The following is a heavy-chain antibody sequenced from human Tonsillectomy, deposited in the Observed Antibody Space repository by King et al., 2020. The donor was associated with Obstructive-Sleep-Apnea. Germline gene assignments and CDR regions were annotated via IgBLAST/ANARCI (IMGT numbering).Heavy chain of an antibody. Sequence: LQLQESGPGLVKPSETLSLTCTVSGGSISSGSYYWGWIRQPPGKALEWIGSIYYSGSTYYNPSLKSRVTISVDTSKNQFSLKLSSVTAADTAVYYCAVSSGWYKQIDYWGQGTLVTVSS. CDR1: GGSISSGSYY. D-gene: IGHD6-19*01. CDR3: AVSSGWYKQIDY. CDR2: IYYSGST. V-gene: IGHV4-39*07. J-gene: IGHJ4*02.